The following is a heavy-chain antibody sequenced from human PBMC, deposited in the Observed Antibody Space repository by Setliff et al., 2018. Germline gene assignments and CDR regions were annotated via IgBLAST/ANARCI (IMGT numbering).Heavy chain of an antibody. CDR3: AKVITVFGVVIMENWFDP. CDR1: GDSISSGSYH. CDR2: LSHSGSS. J-gene: IGHJ5*02. Sequence: SETLSLTCTVSGDSISSGSYHWSWIRQPPGKGLEWIGYLSHSGSSNYNPSLKSRVTMLVDTSKNQFSLKLSSVTAADTAVYYCAKVITVFGVVIMENWFDPWGQGTLVTVSS. V-gene: IGHV4-61*01. D-gene: IGHD3-3*01.